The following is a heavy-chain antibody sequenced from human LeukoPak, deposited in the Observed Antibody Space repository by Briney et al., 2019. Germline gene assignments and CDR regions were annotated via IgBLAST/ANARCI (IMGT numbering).Heavy chain of an antibody. CDR3: AKDHGYRGFGELAAQYFDY. CDR1: GFTFNSYG. J-gene: IGHJ4*02. V-gene: IGHV3-33*06. CDR2: VWFDGSNK. D-gene: IGHD3-10*01. Sequence: GRSLRLSCAASGFTFNSYGMHWVRQAPRKGLEWVAGVWFDGSNKYYADSAKGRITISRENSKNTLHLQMNSLRAEDTAVYYCAKDHGYRGFGELAAQYFDYWGQGTLVTVSS.